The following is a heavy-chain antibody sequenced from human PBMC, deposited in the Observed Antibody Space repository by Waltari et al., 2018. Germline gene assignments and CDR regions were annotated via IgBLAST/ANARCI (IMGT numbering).Heavy chain of an antibody. CDR1: GGSISTGSYS. CDR3: ARASVGYGRSYFDF. Sequence: QVQLQESGPGLVKPSETLSLTCTVSGGSISTGSYSWNWIRQPAGKGLEWIGRVYMSGSATYSSSLKSRVTMAMDTSKRQIYLNLTSVTAADTAVYYCARASVGYGRSYFDFWGQGALVAVSS. CDR2: VYMSGSA. J-gene: IGHJ4*02. V-gene: IGHV4-61*02. D-gene: IGHD5-18*01.